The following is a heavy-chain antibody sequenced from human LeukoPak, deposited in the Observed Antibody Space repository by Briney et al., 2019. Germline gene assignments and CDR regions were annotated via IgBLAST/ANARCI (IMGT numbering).Heavy chain of an antibody. V-gene: IGHV3-21*01. CDR2: ISSSSSYI. CDR3: ARDFHYDSSGLDAFDI. J-gene: IGHJ3*02. CDR1: GSNFSSYS. D-gene: IGHD3-22*01. Sequence: GGSLRLSCAASGSNFSSYSMNWVRQAPGKGLEWVSSISSSSSYIYYADSVKGRFTISRDNAKNSLYLQMNSLRAEDTAVYYCARDFHYDSSGLDAFDIWGQGTMVTVSS.